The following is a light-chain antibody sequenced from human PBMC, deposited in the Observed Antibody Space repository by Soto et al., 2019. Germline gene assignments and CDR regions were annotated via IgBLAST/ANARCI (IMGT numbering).Light chain of an antibody. CDR1: SSDVGGYNY. CDR2: DVN. Sequence: QSVLTQPASVSGSPGQSITISCTGTSSDVGGYNYVSWYQQHPGNAPKLMIYDVNSRPSGVSNRFSGSKSGNTASLTISGLQAEDEADYYCSSYTSSSALILFGGGTKLTV. J-gene: IGLJ2*01. V-gene: IGLV2-14*03. CDR3: SSYTSSSALIL.